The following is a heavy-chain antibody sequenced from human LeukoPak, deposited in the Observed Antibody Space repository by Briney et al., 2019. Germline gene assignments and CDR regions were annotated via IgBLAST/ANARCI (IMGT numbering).Heavy chain of an antibody. Sequence: GGSLRLSCAASGFTFSSYAMSWVRQAPGKGLEWVAFIRYDGSNKYYADSVKGRFTISRDNSKNTLYLQMNSLRAEDTAVYYCAKVGITMVRGGEYYYMDVWGKGTTVTISS. V-gene: IGHV3-30*02. J-gene: IGHJ6*03. D-gene: IGHD3-10*01. CDR3: AKVGITMVRGGEYYYMDV. CDR1: GFTFSSYA. CDR2: IRYDGSNK.